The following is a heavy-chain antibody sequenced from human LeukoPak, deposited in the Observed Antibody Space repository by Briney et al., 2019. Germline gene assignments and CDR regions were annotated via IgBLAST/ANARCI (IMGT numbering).Heavy chain of an antibody. Sequence: ASVKVSCKASGGTFSSYAISWVRQAPGQGLEWMGGIIPIFGTANYAQKFQGRVTITADESTSTAYMELSSLRSEDTAVYYCATDYDYVWGSYRYTRYWGQGTLVTVSS. CDR1: GGTFSSYA. J-gene: IGHJ4*02. CDR3: ATDYDYVWGSYRYTRY. V-gene: IGHV1-69*01. D-gene: IGHD3-16*02. CDR2: IIPIFGTA.